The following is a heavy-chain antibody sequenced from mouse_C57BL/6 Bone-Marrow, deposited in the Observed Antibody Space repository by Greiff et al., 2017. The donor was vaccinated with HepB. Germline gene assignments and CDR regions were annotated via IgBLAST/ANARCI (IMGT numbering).Heavy chain of an antibody. CDR2: INPNNGGT. V-gene: IGHV1-26*01. CDR3: ARRNYSNYEGY. Sequence: EVKLQQSGPELVKPGASVKISCKASGYTFTDYYMNWVKQSHGKSLEWIGDINPNNGGTSYNQKFKGKATLTVDKSSSTAYMELRSLTSEDSAVYYCARRNYSNYEGYWGQGTTLTVSS. J-gene: IGHJ2*01. D-gene: IGHD2-5*01. CDR1: GYTFTDYY.